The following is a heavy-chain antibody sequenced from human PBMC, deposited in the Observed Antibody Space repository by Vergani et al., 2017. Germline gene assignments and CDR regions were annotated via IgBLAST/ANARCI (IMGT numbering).Heavy chain of an antibody. CDR2: IIPIFGTA. CDR3: ARSNYGDYPPLGAFDI. CDR1: GGTFSSYA. J-gene: IGHJ3*02. Sequence: QVQLVQSGAEVKKPGSSVKVSCKASGGTFSSYAISWVRQAPGQGLEWMGGIIPIFGTANYAQKFQGRVTITADESTSTAYRELSSLRSEDTAVYYCARSNYGDYPPLGAFDIWGQGTMVTVSS. V-gene: IGHV1-69*01. D-gene: IGHD4-17*01.